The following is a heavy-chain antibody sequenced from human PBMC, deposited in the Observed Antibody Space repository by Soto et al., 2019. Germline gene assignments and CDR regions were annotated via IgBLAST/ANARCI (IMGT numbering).Heavy chain of an antibody. V-gene: IGHV3-21*01. CDR2: ISTGSSYI. CDR1: GFTFSSYS. CDR3: ARDSVYGGNPPPFDY. D-gene: IGHD4-17*01. J-gene: IGHJ4*02. Sequence: GGSLRLSCAASGFTFSSYSMNWVRQAPGKGLEWVSFISTGSSYIYYADSVKGRFTISRENAKNSLYLQMNSLRADDTAVYYCARDSVYGGNPPPFDYWGQGTLVTVSS.